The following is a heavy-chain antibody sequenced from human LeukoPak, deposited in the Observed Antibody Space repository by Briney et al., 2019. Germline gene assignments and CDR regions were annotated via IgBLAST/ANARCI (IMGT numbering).Heavy chain of an antibody. Sequence: SETLSLTCTVSGGSVSSGSYYWSWIRQPPGKGLEWIGYIYYSGSTNYNPSLKSRVTISVDTSKNQFSLNLSSVTAADTAVYYCARSSGYYRNFDYWGQGTLVTVSS. V-gene: IGHV4-61*01. CDR1: GGSVSSGSYY. D-gene: IGHD3-22*01. CDR2: IYYSGST. J-gene: IGHJ4*02. CDR3: ARSSGYYRNFDY.